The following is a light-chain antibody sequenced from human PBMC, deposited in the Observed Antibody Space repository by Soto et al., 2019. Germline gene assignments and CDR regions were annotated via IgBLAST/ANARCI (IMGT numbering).Light chain of an antibody. CDR3: QKYNSGPKT. V-gene: IGKV1-27*01. J-gene: IGKJ2*01. CDR1: QDIGNY. CDR2: GAS. Sequence: DIQMTQSPSSLSASVGDRVTITCRASQDIGNYLAWYRQKPGEVPKLLIYGASTLQKGVQSRFSGSGSGILFTLTINNLQPDDVGTYYCQKYNSGPKTFGRGTRLEIK.